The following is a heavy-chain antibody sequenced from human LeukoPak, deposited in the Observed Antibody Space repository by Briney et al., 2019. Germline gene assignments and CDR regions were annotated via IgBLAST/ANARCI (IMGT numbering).Heavy chain of an antibody. J-gene: IGHJ4*02. CDR3: ARAPHGSGCDY. V-gene: IGHV6-1*01. D-gene: IGHD6-19*01. Sequence: SQTLSLTCAISGDSVSSKSATWIWIRQSPSRGLEWLGRTYYTSKWYNDYAVSVQGRISVNPDTSKNQFSLQLNSVTPEDTALYYCARAPHGSGCDYWGQGILVTVSS. CDR1: GDSVSSKSAT. CDR2: TYYTSKWYN.